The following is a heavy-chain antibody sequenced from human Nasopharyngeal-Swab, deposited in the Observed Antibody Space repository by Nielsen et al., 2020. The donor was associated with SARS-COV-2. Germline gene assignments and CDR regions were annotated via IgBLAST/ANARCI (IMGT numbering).Heavy chain of an antibody. CDR2: IFYSGST. CDR1: HGSISSYY. J-gene: IGHJ6*03. CDR3: ARHGYCSGGTCYSYYYSMDV. D-gene: IGHD2-15*01. Sequence: SETLSLTCTVSHGSISSYYWSWIRQPPGKGLEWIGYIFYSGSTSYNPSLKSRVTMSVDTFKNQFSLKLSSVTAADTAVYYCARHGYCSGGTCYSYYYSMDVWGKGTTVTVSS. V-gene: IGHV4-59*08.